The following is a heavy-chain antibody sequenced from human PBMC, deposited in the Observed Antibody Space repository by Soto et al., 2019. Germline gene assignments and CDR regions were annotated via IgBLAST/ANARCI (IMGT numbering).Heavy chain of an antibody. V-gene: IGHV1-69*13. D-gene: IGHD2-15*01. CDR1: GGTFSSYA. Sequence: SVKVFCQASGGTFSSYATSWVGQSPGHGLAWTGGIIPILGTANYAQKFQGRGTITEDESTSTAYMELSSLRSEDTAVYYCARMCSGGQLPYYYYYGMYVWGQGTTVTVSS. CDR3: ARMCSGGQLPYYYYYGMYV. CDR2: IIPILGTA. J-gene: IGHJ6*02.